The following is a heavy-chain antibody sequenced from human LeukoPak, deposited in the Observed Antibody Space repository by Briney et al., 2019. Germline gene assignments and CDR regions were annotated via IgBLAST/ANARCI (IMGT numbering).Heavy chain of an antibody. Sequence: SETLSLTCTVSGGSISSSSYYWGWIRQPPGKGLEWIGSIYYSGSTYYNPSLKSRVTISVDTSKNQFSLKLSSVTAADTAVYYCARIGRSGSYYNLFDYWGQGTLVTVSS. D-gene: IGHD5-12*01. J-gene: IGHJ4*02. CDR3: ARIGRSGSYYNLFDY. CDR1: GGSISSSSYY. CDR2: IYYSGST. V-gene: IGHV4-39*01.